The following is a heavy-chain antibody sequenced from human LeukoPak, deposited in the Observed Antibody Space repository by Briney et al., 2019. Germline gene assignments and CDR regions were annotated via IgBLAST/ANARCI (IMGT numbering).Heavy chain of an antibody. D-gene: IGHD3-9*01. CDR1: GFTFSSHA. CDR3: AKDPARGGLTGHFEY. Sequence: GGSLRHSCAASGFTFSSHAMSWVRQAPGKGLEWVSGISGSSGRTYYADSVKGRFTISRDNSKNTLYLQLNTLRAEDTAVYYCAKDPARGGLTGHFEYWGQGTLVTVSS. J-gene: IGHJ4*02. V-gene: IGHV3-23*01. CDR2: ISGSSGRT.